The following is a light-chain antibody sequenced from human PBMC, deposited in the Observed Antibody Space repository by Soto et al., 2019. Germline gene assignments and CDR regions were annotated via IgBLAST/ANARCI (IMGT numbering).Light chain of an antibody. CDR1: SSDIGGYNY. CDR2: DVS. Sequence: QSALTQPASVSGSPGQSSTISCTGSSSDIGGYNYVSWYQQSPGRAPKLIIYDVSNQPSGVSSRFYASKSGNTASLTVSGLHDEDEADYYCTSYTSATSTWVFGGGTKLTVL. J-gene: IGLJ3*02. CDR3: TSYTSATSTWV. V-gene: IGLV2-14*01.